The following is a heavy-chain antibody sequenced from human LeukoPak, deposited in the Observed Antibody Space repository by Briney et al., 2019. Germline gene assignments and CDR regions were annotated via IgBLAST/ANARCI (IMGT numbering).Heavy chain of an antibody. CDR3: ARGKGSESGYDYFLDY. Sequence: SGGSLRLSCAASGFTFSSYAMHWVRQAPGKGLEWVTLFSYDGSSKYYADSVRGRFTISRDNSKNTLYLQMNSLRADDSAVYYCARGKGSESGYDYFLDYWGQGTPVTVSS. D-gene: IGHD5-12*01. CDR1: GFTFSSYA. V-gene: IGHV3-30-3*01. J-gene: IGHJ4*02. CDR2: FSYDGSSK.